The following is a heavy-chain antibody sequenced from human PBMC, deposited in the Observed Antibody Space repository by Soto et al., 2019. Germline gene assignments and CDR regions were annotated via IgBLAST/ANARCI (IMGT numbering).Heavy chain of an antibody. CDR1: GFTFSDHY. V-gene: IGHV3-72*01. CDR3: ARDYGGWYGIDY. D-gene: IGHD6-19*01. CDR2: TRNKANSYTT. J-gene: IGHJ4*02. Sequence: EVQLVESGGGLVQPGGSLRLSCAASGFTFSDHYMDWVRQAPGKGLEWVGRTRNKANSYTTEYAASVKGRFTISRDDSKNSLYLKMNSLKTEDTAVYYCARDYGGWYGIDYWGQGTLVTVSS.